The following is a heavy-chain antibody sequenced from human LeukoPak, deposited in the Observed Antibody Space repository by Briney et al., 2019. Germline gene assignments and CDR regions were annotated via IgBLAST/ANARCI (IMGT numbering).Heavy chain of an antibody. J-gene: IGHJ4*02. V-gene: IGHV3-21*01. Sequence: GGSLRLSCAASGFTFSTYSMNWVRQAPGKGLEGVSSISSGSSYIYYADSVKGRFTISRDNAKNSLYLQMNSLRAEDTAVYYCARDLGRGYFDYWGQGTLATVSS. CDR1: GFTFSTYS. CDR2: ISSGSSYI. CDR3: ARDLGRGYFDY.